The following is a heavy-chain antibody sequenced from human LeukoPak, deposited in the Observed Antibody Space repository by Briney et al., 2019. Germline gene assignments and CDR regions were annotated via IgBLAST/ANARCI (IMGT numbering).Heavy chain of an antibody. J-gene: IGHJ4*02. Sequence: PGGSLRLSCAASGFIFSSYEMNWVRQAPGKGLEWVSYISSSGSSIYYADSVKGRFTISRDNAKNSLYLQMNSLRAEDTAVYYCARPEGEPYFDWLYYFDYWGQGTLVTVSS. V-gene: IGHV3-48*03. CDR2: ISSSGSSI. CDR1: GFIFSSYE. D-gene: IGHD3-9*01. CDR3: ARPEGEPYFDWLYYFDY.